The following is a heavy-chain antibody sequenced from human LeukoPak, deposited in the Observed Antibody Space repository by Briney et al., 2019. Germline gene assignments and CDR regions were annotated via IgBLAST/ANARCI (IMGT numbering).Heavy chain of an antibody. CDR1: GYTFTSYG. CDR3: ARFEMGYYYYYMDV. J-gene: IGHJ6*03. CDR2: ISAYNGNT. D-gene: IGHD5-24*01. V-gene: IGHV1-18*01. Sequence: ASVKVSCKASGYTFTSYGISWVRQAPGQGLEWMGWISAYNGNTNYAQKLQGRVTMTTDTSTSTAYMELRSLRSDDTAVYYCARFEMGYYYYYMDVWGKGTTVTISS.